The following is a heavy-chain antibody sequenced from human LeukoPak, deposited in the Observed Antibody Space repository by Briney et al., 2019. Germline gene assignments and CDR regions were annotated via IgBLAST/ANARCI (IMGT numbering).Heavy chain of an antibody. CDR3: ARSRVVPAAIYREPYWYFDL. J-gene: IGHJ2*01. Sequence: SETLSLTCAVYGGSFSGYYWSWIRQPPGKGLEWIGYIYYSGSTNYNPSLKSRVTISVDTSKNQFSLKLSSVTAADTAVYYCARSRVVPAAIYREPYWYFDLWGRGTLVTVSS. V-gene: IGHV4-59*01. D-gene: IGHD2-2*01. CDR2: IYYSGST. CDR1: GGSFSGYY.